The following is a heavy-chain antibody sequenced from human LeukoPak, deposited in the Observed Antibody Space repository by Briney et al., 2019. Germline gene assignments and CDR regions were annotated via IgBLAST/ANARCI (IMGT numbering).Heavy chain of an antibody. D-gene: IGHD1-26*01. Sequence: QPGESLRLSCASSGFTLSTYWMHWVRQAPGQGLVWVSRINSDGSSTSYADSVKGRFTISRDNAKNTLYLQMNSLRAEDTAVYYCARGPSGGRYYVGDYWGQGTLVTVSS. CDR1: GFTLSTYW. CDR3: ARGPSGGRYYVGDY. J-gene: IGHJ4*02. V-gene: IGHV3-74*01. CDR2: INSDGSST.